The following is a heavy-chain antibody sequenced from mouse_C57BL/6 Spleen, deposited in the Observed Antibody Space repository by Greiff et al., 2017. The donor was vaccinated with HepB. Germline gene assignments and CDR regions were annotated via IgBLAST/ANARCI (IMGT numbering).Heavy chain of an antibody. D-gene: IGHD1-1*01. V-gene: IGHV1-82*01. CDR2: IYPGDGDT. CDR3: ARSGGYYGSSWGY. J-gene: IGHJ2*01. CDR1: GYAFSSSW. Sequence: QVQLKQSGPELVKPGASVKISCKASGYAFSSSWMNWVKQRPGKGLEWIGRIYPGDGDTNYNGKFKGKATLTADKSSSTAYMQLSSLTSEDSAVYFCARSGGYYGSSWGYWGQGTTLTVSS.